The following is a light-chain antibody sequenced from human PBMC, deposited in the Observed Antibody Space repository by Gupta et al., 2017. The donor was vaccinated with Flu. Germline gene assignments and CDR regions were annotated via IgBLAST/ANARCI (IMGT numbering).Light chain of an antibody. J-gene: IGKJ1*01. CDR2: KAS. V-gene: IGKV1-5*03. CDR1: QSISSW. CDR3: QQYNSSQWT. Sequence: PDTLSASVGDRVTITCRASQSISSWLAWYQQKPGKAPKLLIYKASRVESGVPSRFSGSGSGTEFTLTISSLQPDDFATYYCQQYNSSQWTFGQGTKLEIK.